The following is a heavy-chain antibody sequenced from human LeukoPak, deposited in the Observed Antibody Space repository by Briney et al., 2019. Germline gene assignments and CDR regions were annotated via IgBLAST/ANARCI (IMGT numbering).Heavy chain of an antibody. CDR1: GYTFTSYD. CDR3: ARGSATRGPKYWFDP. J-gene: IGHJ5*02. Sequence: ASVKVSCKASGYTFTSYDINWVRQATGQGLEWMGWMNPNSGNTGCAQKFQGRVTMTRNTSISTAYMELSSLRSEDTAVYYCARGSATRGPKYWFDPWGQGTLVTVSS. D-gene: IGHD1-1*01. CDR2: MNPNSGNT. V-gene: IGHV1-8*01.